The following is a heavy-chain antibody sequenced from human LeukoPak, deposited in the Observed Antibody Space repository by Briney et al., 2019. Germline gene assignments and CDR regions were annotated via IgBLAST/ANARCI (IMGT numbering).Heavy chain of an antibody. D-gene: IGHD3-16*01. CDR2: ISPNNGGT. V-gene: IGHV1-2*04. J-gene: IGHJ5*02. CDR3: ARSKLGEVAAKFDT. Sequence: VASVKVSCKASGYAFSGYYIHWVRQAPGQGPEWMGWISPNNGGTNYAQKFQGWVTMTRDTSISTAYMELGRLTSNVTAVYYCARSKLGEVAAKFDTWGQGTLVTVSS. CDR1: GYAFSGYY.